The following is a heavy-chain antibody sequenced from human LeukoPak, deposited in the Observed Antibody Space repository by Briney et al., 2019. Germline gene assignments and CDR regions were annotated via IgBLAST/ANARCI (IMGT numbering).Heavy chain of an antibody. CDR1: GFIFSKYG. D-gene: IGHD1-14*01. V-gene: IGHV3-33*06. J-gene: IGHJ4*02. Sequence: GGSLRPSCAASGFIFSKYGIHWVRQAPGKGLEWVAVIWDDGSNKYYADSVKGRFTISRDNSKNMLYLQMNSLRVEDMAVYYCVKWEPPLSHWGQGTLVTVSS. CDR3: VKWEPPLSH. CDR2: IWDDGSNK.